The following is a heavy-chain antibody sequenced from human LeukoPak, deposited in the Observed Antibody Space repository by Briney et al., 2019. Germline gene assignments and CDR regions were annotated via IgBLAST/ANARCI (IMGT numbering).Heavy chain of an antibody. V-gene: IGHV3-23*01. J-gene: IGHJ4*02. CDR1: GFTFSSYA. CDR3: ARERTSGWDAFDF. D-gene: IGHD6-19*01. CDR2: ISGSGGTT. Sequence: PGGSLRLSCAVSGFTFSSYAMTWVRQAPGKGLEWVSDISGSGGTTDYADSVKGRFNISRDNSKNTLYLQMNSLRAEDTAVYYCARERTSGWDAFDFWGQGTLVTVSS.